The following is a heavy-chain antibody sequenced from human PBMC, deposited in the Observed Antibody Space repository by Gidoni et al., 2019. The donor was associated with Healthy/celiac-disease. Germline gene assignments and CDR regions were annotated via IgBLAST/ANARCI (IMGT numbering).Heavy chain of an antibody. CDR2: LSTILGIA. J-gene: IGHJ3*02. CDR1: GGTFSSYA. D-gene: IGHD4-4*01. CDR3: ARSPPGIYSNYEGDAFDI. Sequence: QVQLVKSGAEVKKPGSSAKVSCKASGGTFSSYAISWVRQAPGQGLEWMGRLSTILGIANYAQKFQGRVTITADKSTSTAYMELCSLRSEYTAVYYCARSPPGIYSNYEGDAFDIWGQGTMVTVSS. V-gene: IGHV1-69*09.